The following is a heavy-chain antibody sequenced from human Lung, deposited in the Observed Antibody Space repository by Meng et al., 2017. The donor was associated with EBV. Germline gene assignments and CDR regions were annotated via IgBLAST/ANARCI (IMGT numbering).Heavy chain of an antibody. CDR1: GGSVISGGYY. V-gene: IGHV4-31*03. J-gene: IGHJ4*02. Sequence: VRLQASGPGLVQPSQTLSLTCTVSGGSVISGGYYWSWIRQQPGKGLEWIGYIYSTGSSFYNPSLKSRVTISLDTSKNQFSLKLSSVTAADTAVYYCARENIVVIPPATNFDYWGQGTLVTSPQ. D-gene: IGHD2-2*01. CDR3: ARENIVVIPPATNFDY. CDR2: IYSTGSS.